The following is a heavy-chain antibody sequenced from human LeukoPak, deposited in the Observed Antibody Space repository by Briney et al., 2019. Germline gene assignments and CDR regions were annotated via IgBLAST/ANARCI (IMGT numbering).Heavy chain of an antibody. D-gene: IGHD4-23*01. CDR3: ARNAGNSDVDY. CDR1: GGSIASSYW. V-gene: IGHV4-4*02. Sequence: SETLSLTCAVSGGSIASSYWWTWVRQPPGKGLEWIGEIYHSGSTNYNPSLRSRVTISADKSDNQFSLKLNSMTAADTAVYYCARNAGNSDVDYWGQGTLVTVSS. CDR2: IYHSGST. J-gene: IGHJ4*02.